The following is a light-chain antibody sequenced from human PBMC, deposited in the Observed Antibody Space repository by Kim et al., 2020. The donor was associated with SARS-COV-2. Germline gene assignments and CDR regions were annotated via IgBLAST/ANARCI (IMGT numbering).Light chain of an antibody. J-gene: IGLJ1*01. CDR2: DVN. CDR3: TSYASTTSLL. Sequence: GRTITISCTGTSTEIVAYKFVSWYQQHPGKGPRLVIFDVNNRPSGLSSRFSGSKSGNTASLTISDLQPEDEAEYYCTSYASTTSLLFGTGTKVTVL. V-gene: IGLV2-14*03. CDR1: STEIVAYKF.